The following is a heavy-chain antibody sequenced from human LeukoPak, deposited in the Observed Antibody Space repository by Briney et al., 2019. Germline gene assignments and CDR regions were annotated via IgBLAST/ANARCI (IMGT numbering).Heavy chain of an antibody. Sequence: GRSLRLSCAASGFTFSSYGMHWVRQAPGKGPEWVAVISYDGSNKYYADSVKGRFTISRDNSKNTLYLQMNSLRAEDTAVYYCAKEATVTDWYFDLWGRGTLVTVSS. CDR1: GFTFSSYG. J-gene: IGHJ2*01. D-gene: IGHD4-17*01. V-gene: IGHV3-30*18. CDR3: AKEATVTDWYFDL. CDR2: ISYDGSNK.